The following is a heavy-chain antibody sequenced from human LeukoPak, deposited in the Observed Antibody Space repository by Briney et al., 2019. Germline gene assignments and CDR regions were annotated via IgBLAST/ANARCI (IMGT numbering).Heavy chain of an antibody. Sequence: PGGSLRLSCAASGFTVSSNYMSWVRQAPGKGPEWVSVIYSGGSTYYADSVKGRFTISRDNSKNTLYLQMNSLRAEDTAVYYCARGLAGTDYYYYMDVWGKGTTVTVSS. D-gene: IGHD6-13*01. CDR3: ARGLAGTDYYYYMDV. J-gene: IGHJ6*03. CDR2: IYSGGST. CDR1: GFTVSSNY. V-gene: IGHV3-53*01.